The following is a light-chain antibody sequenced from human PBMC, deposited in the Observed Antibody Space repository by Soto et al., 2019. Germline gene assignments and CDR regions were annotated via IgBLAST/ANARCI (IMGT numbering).Light chain of an antibody. Sequence: DLQMTQSPSSLSASVGDRVTITCRASQDISNYLNWYQQRPGKAPKLLIYDASNLERGVPSRFSGTRSGTHFTFAITSLQPEDVATYYFQQSDSLPITFGQGTRLEI. CDR3: QQSDSLPIT. J-gene: IGKJ5*01. V-gene: IGKV1-33*01. CDR1: QDISNY. CDR2: DAS.